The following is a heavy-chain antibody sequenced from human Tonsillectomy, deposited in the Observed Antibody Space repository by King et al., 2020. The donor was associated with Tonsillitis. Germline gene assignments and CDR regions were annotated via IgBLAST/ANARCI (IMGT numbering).Heavy chain of an antibody. CDR3: ARQSYGSGSYYKDY. D-gene: IGHD3-10*01. CDR1: GYSISSGYY. V-gene: IGHV4-38-2*01. J-gene: IGHJ4*02. Sequence: QLQESGPGLVKPSETLSLTCAVSGYSISSGYYWGWIRQPPGKGLEWIATIYHSGSNYYNPSLKSRVTISVDTSKHQFSLKLSSVTAADTAVYYCARQSYGSGSYYKDYWGQGTLLTVSS. CDR2: IYHSGSN.